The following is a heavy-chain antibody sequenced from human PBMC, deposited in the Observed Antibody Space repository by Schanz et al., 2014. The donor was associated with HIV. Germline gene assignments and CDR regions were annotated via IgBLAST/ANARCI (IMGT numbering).Heavy chain of an antibody. Sequence: EQLVESGGGVVQPGKSLRLSCAASGFTFSIYAMSWVRQAPGKGLEWVSSISGSVGSTYYADSVKGRFTISRDNSKNTLFLQMNSLRAEDTAVYYCVQDPEMDAITGYFPYWGQGTLVTVSS. D-gene: IGHD3-16*01. CDR1: GFTFSIYA. CDR2: ISGSVGST. V-gene: IGHV3-23*04. CDR3: VQDPEMDAITGYFPY. J-gene: IGHJ4*02.